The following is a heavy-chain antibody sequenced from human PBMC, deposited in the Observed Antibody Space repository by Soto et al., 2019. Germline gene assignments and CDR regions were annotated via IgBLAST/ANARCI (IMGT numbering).Heavy chain of an antibody. CDR3: AREDGGGPFDF. Sequence: EVQLLEFGGGLVRPGGSLRLSCAASGFIFSSYAMHWVRQAPGKGLEWVSGISGHGGDIYYADSVKGRFTISRDTATSTLYLQMDSRRADDTAVYYFAREDGGGPFDFWGQGTLVTVSS. CDR2: ISGHGGDI. CDR1: GFIFSSYA. V-gene: IGHV3-23*01. J-gene: IGHJ4*02. D-gene: IGHD2-15*01.